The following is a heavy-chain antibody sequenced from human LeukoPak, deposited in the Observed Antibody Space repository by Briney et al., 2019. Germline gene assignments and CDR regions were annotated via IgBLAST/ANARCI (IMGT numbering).Heavy chain of an antibody. CDR2: ISGDGGST. V-gene: IGHV3-43*02. CDR1: GFTFDDYA. J-gene: IGHJ4*02. Sequence: GGSLRLSCAASGFTFDDYAMHWVRQAPGKGLEWASLISGDGGSTYYADSAKGRFTISRDNSKNSLYLQMNSLRTEDTALYYCAKDIGPQGIAPDDYWGQGTLVTVSS. CDR3: AKDIGPQGIAPDDY. D-gene: IGHD6-13*01.